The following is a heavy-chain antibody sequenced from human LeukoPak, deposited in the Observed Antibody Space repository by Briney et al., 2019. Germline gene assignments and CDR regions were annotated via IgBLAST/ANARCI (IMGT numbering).Heavy chain of an antibody. CDR2: ITGGRST. J-gene: IGHJ4*02. CDR3: AKDYKSGDGYWDFDY. CDR1: GFTVSSNY. V-gene: IGHV3-53*01. D-gene: IGHD5-24*01. Sequence: SGGSLRLSFAASGFTVSSNYMNWVRQAPGKGLEWVSGITGGRSTYYADSVKGRFTISGDNSKNTMSMEMNSLRVEDTAVYYCAKDYKSGDGYWDFDYWGQGILVTVSS.